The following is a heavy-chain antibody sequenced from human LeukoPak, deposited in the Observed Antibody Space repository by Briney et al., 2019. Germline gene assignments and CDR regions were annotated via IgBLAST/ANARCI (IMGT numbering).Heavy chain of an antibody. D-gene: IGHD3-22*01. CDR2: ISDDGTST. CDR1: GFTFSSYG. Sequence: GRSLRLSCAASGFTFSSYGMHWVRQAPGRGLEWVAVISDDGTSTHYADSVKGRFTISRDNSKDTLYLQMNSLRAEDTAVYYCARSVGSYYGDLWGQGTLVTVSS. V-gene: IGHV3-33*05. CDR3: ARSVGSYYGDL. J-gene: IGHJ5*02.